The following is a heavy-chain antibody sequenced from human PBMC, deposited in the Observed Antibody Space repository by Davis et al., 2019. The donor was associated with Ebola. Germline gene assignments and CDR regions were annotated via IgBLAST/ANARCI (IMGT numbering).Heavy chain of an antibody. Sequence: SVKVSCKASGGTFSSYAISWVRQAPGQGLEWMGGIIPIFGTANYAQKFQGRVTITADESTSTAHMELSSLRSEDTAVYYCARDLAIAAAGGWFDPWGQGTLVTVSS. V-gene: IGHV1-69*13. J-gene: IGHJ5*02. CDR3: ARDLAIAAAGGWFDP. CDR1: GGTFSSYA. CDR2: IIPIFGTA. D-gene: IGHD6-13*01.